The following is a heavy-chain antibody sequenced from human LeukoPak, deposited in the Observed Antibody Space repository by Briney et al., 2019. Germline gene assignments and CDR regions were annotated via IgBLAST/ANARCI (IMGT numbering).Heavy chain of an antibody. Sequence: PGGSLRLSCAASGFTFSRYEMNWVRQAPGKGLEWVSYISSSGSTIYYADSVKGRFTISRDNAKNSLYLQMNSLRAEDTAVYYCARNLRDGYKGYYYYYMDVWGKGTTVTISS. CDR2: ISSSGSTI. CDR1: GFTFSRYE. CDR3: ARNLRDGYKGYYYYYMDV. D-gene: IGHD5-24*01. V-gene: IGHV3-48*03. J-gene: IGHJ6*03.